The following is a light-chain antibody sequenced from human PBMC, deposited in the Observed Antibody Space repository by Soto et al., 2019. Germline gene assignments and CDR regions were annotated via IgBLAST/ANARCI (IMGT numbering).Light chain of an antibody. V-gene: IGKV3-20*01. J-gene: IGKJ1*01. CDR1: QSVRNNY. CDR2: GAS. Sequence: IVFTQSQGTLSFSPWQRSTLSSRASQSVRNNYLAWYQQKPGQAPSLLISGASTRATGVPDRFSGSGSGTDFTLTISRLEPEDFAVYYCQQYGGSRTFGQGTKVDIK. CDR3: QQYGGSRT.